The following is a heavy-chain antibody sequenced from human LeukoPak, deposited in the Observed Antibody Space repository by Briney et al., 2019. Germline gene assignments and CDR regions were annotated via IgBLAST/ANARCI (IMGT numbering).Heavy chain of an antibody. CDR2: IYYSGST. Sequence: KPSETLSLTCTVSGGSISSSSDYWGWIRQPPGKGLEWIGTIYYSGSTYSNPSLKSRVTISVDTSKNQFSLKLSSVTAADTAVYYCARSRFRAAGEGFDPWGQGTQLTVSS. D-gene: IGHD6-13*01. J-gene: IGHJ5*02. CDR3: ARSRFRAAGEGFDP. CDR1: GGSISSSSDY. V-gene: IGHV4-39*01.